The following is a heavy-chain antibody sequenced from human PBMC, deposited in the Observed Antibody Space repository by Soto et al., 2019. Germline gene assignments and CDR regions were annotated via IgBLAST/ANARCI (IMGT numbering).Heavy chain of an antibody. V-gene: IGHV3-23*01. Sequence: QAGGSLRLSCSTSGFTFSTYAMNWVRQAPGKGLEWVSALSGSGGTTYYADSVRGRFTISRDNSKNTLFLQMSSLRAEDTALYYCAKQRAGYGSGSDTFYFDFWGQGTLVTVSS. D-gene: IGHD3-10*01. J-gene: IGHJ4*02. CDR1: GFTFSTYA. CDR3: AKQRAGYGSGSDTFYFDF. CDR2: LSGSGGTT.